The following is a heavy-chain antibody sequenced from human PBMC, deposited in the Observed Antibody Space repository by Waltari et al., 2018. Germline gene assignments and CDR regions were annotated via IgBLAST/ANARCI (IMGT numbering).Heavy chain of an antibody. D-gene: IGHD1-26*01. Sequence: EVQLVESGGGLVQPGGSLRLFCAASGFTFRNYEMNWVRQAPGKGLEWGAYISMGASSIYYADSVKGRFTISRDNAKNSVYLQMSSLRAEDTAIYYCARGEGGANEYWGQGTLVTVSA. J-gene: IGHJ4*02. CDR1: GFTFRNYE. CDR3: ARGEGGANEY. CDR2: ISMGASSI. V-gene: IGHV3-48*03.